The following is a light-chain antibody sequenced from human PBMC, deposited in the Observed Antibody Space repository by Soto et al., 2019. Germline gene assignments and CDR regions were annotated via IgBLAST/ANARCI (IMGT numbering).Light chain of an antibody. CDR2: EVS. CDR1: SSDVGGYNY. CDR3: SSYAGSNNVYF. J-gene: IGLJ1*01. V-gene: IGLV2-8*01. Sequence: QSALTQPPSASGSPGQSVTISCTGTSSDVGGYNYVSWYQQHPGKAPKLMIYEVSKRPSGVPDRFSGSKSGNTASLTVSGLQAEDEADYYCSSYAGSNNVYFFGPVTKVTVL.